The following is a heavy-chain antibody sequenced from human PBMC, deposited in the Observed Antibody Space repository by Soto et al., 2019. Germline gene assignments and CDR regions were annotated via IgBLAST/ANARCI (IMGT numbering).Heavy chain of an antibody. Sequence: GASVKVSCKVSGYTLTELSMHWVRQAPGKGLEWMGGFDPEDGETIYAQKFQGRVTMTEDTSTDTAYMELSSLRSEDTAVYYCATGNNRDIVVVPAAIWGQGTLVTVSS. J-gene: IGHJ4*02. CDR3: ATGNNRDIVVVPAAI. D-gene: IGHD2-2*01. CDR2: FDPEDGET. CDR1: GYTLTELS. V-gene: IGHV1-24*01.